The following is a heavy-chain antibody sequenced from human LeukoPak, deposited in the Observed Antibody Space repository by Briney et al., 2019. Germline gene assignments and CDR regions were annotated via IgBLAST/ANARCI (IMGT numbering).Heavy chain of an antibody. CDR1: GFTVSIKY. J-gene: IGHJ4*02. V-gene: IGHV3-53*01. CDR3: ASTSGYSYAKFDY. CDR2: IYSGGDT. Sequence: GGSLRLSCAASGFTVSIKYMTWVRQTPGKGLEWVSVIYSGGDTSYADSVKGRFTISRDNSKNTLYLHMNSLRAEDTAVYYCASTSGYSYAKFDYWGQGTLVTVSS. D-gene: IGHD5-18*01.